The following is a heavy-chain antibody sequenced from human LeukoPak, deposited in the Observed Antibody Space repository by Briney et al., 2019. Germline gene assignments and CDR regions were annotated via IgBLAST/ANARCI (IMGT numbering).Heavy chain of an antibody. CDR2: ISGSGGST. Sequence: GGSLRLPCGASGFTFSSFEMNWVRQAPGKGLEWVSAISGSGGSTYYADSVKGRFTISRDNSKNTLYLQMNSLRAEDTAVYYCAKDRVWFGELLAYYFDYWGQGTLVTVSS. J-gene: IGHJ4*02. V-gene: IGHV3-23*01. CDR1: GFTFSSFE. CDR3: AKDRVWFGELLAYYFDY. D-gene: IGHD3-10*01.